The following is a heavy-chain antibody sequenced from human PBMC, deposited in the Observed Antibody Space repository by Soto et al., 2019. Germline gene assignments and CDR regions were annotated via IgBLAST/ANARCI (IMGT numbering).Heavy chain of an antibody. Sequence: GEPRKVSGRRSGYMLANDWIAWVRQMPGKGLEWMGIIFPGDSDTRYSPSFQGQVTISADKSINTAYLQWSSLKASDTAVYYCARVPLGAAGYIYYNWFDPWGQGTLVTVSS. J-gene: IGHJ5*02. CDR1: GYMLANDW. CDR2: IFPGDSDT. V-gene: IGHV5-51*01. CDR3: ARVPLGAAGYIYYNWFDP. D-gene: IGHD6-13*01.